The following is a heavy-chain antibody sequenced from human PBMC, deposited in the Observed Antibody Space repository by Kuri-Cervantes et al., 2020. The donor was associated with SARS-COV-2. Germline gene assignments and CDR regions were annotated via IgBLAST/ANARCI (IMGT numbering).Heavy chain of an antibody. CDR2: ITSGTNTR. D-gene: IGHD3-10*02. CDR3: ARDGGSDDVLDI. CDR1: GFSFSSYG. J-gene: IGHJ4*03. V-gene: IGHV3-21*06. Sequence: GESLKISCAASGFSFSSYGMSWVRQAPGRGLEWVSSITSGTNTRDYVGSVRGRFTISRDDAKNSVYLQMSGLRVEDTAVYYCARDGGSDDVLDIWGQGTLVTVSS.